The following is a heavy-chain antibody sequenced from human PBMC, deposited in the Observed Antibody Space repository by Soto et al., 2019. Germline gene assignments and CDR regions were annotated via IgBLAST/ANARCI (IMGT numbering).Heavy chain of an antibody. Sequence: SETLSLTCTVSGGSISSYYWSWIRQPPGKGLEWIGYIYYSGSTNYNPSLKSRVTISVDTSKNQFSLKLSSVTAADTAVYYCARVLREVYCSGGSCNHYYFDYWGQGTLVTVSS. J-gene: IGHJ4*02. V-gene: IGHV4-59*01. D-gene: IGHD2-15*01. CDR1: GGSISSYY. CDR2: IYYSGST. CDR3: ARVLREVYCSGGSCNHYYFDY.